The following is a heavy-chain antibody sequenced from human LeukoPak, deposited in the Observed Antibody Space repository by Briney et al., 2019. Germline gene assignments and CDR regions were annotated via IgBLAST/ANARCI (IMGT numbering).Heavy chain of an antibody. CDR2: INPNSGGT. Sequence: VASVTVSCKASGYTFTGYYMHWVRQAPGQGLEWMGWINPNSGGTNYAQKFQGGVTMTRDTSISTAYMELSRLRSDDTAVYYCARSRRYCSSTSCYSWFDPWGQGTLVTVSS. CDR3: ARSRRYCSSTSCYSWFDP. D-gene: IGHD2-2*01. V-gene: IGHV1-2*02. J-gene: IGHJ5*02. CDR1: GYTFTGYY.